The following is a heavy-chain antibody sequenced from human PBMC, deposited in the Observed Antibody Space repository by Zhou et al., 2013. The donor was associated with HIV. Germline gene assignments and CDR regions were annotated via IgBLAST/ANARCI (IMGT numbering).Heavy chain of an antibody. CDR3: ARDPPPRYRXSPDLT. D-gene: IGHD7-27*01. J-gene: IGHJ2*01. V-gene: IGHV3-21*01. Sequence: EVQLVESGGGLVKPGGPVRLSCAASGFTFSRYSMNWVRQAPGKGLEWVSSISSSSSFIYYADSVKGRFTISRDNAKNSLYLQMNSLRAEDTAVYYCARDPPPRYRXSPDLTRGR. CDR1: GFTFSRYS. CDR2: ISSSSSFI.